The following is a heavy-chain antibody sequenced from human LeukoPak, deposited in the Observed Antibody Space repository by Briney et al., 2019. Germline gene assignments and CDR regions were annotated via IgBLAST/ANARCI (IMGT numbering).Heavy chain of an antibody. Sequence: GGSLRLSCAASGFTFSSYSMTWVRQAPGKGLEWVSSMSSGSRYIYYADSVRGRFTISRDNAKNSLYLLMNSLRAEDTAVYYCARDGYNWADLWGQGTLVTVSS. J-gene: IGHJ5*02. V-gene: IGHV3-21*01. D-gene: IGHD5-24*01. CDR2: MSSGSRYI. CDR1: GFTFSSYS. CDR3: ARDGYNWADL.